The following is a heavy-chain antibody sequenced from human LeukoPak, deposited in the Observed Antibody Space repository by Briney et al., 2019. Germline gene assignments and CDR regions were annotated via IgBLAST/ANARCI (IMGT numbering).Heavy chain of an antibody. CDR1: GYSISSGYY. Sequence: SETLSLTCSVSGYSISSGYYWGWIRQPPGKGLEWIGSIYHSGSTHNHPSLKSRVTISVDTSKNKFSLKLSSATAADTAVYYCARAGGATTSFDYWGQGTLVTVSS. CDR2: IYHSGST. V-gene: IGHV4-38-2*02. J-gene: IGHJ4*02. CDR3: ARAGGATTSFDY. D-gene: IGHD1-26*01.